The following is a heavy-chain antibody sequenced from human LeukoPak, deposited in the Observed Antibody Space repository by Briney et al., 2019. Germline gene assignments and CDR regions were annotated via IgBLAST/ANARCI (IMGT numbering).Heavy chain of an antibody. J-gene: IGHJ4*02. CDR3: AKDNELGIGFSLDY. CDR2: ITSDGGSI. Sequence: GRSLRLSCSASRFTFSYFNMHLVRQAPGKGLHFVSGITSDGGSIDYAASVTGSSTISKDNSKNTLYLRMTSLRVEDTAVYYCAKDNELGIGFSLDYWGQGTLVAVSS. V-gene: IGHV3-64D*06. D-gene: IGHD7-27*01. CDR1: RFTFSYFN.